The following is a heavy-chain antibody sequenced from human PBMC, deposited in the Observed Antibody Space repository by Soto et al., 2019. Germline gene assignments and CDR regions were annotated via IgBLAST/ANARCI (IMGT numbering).Heavy chain of an antibody. Sequence: SETLSLTCTVSGGSISDYYWNWIRQPPGKGLEWIGFIHYTGNTNYNPSLKSRVAISVDTPKNQFSVKLTSVTAADTAVYHCARGTPYHRNDDWFDTWGQGTLVTVSS. CDR2: IHYTGNT. V-gene: IGHV4-59*01. CDR1: GGSISDYY. CDR3: ARGTPYHRNDDWFDT. J-gene: IGHJ5*02.